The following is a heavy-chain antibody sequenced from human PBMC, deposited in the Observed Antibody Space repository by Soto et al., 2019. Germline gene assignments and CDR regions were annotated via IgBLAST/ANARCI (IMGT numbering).Heavy chain of an antibody. CDR2: IKQDGSEK. CDR1: GFTFSSYW. V-gene: IGHV3-7*01. J-gene: IGHJ4*02. D-gene: IGHD3-16*02. CDR3: ARDSRDYIWGSYPTYFDY. Sequence: GGSLRLSCAASGFTFSSYWMSWVRQAPGKGLEWVANIKQDGSEKYYVDSVKGRFTISRDNAKNSLYLQMNSLRAEDTAVYYCARDSRDYIWGSYPTYFDYWGQGTLVTAPQ.